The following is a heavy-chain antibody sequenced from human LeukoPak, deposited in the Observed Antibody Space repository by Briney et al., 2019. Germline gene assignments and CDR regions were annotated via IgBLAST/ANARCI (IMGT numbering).Heavy chain of an antibody. CDR2: IYYSGST. D-gene: IGHD2-21*01. V-gene: IGHV4-59*12. Sequence: SETLSLTCTVSGGSISSYYWSWIRQPPGKGLEWIGYIYYSGSTNYNPSLKSRVTISVDTSKNQFSLKLSSVTAADTAVYYCARRVSRGSHIVVVIASRGYFDYWGQGTLVTVSS. J-gene: IGHJ4*02. CDR3: ARRVSRGSHIVVVIASRGYFDY. CDR1: GGSISSYY.